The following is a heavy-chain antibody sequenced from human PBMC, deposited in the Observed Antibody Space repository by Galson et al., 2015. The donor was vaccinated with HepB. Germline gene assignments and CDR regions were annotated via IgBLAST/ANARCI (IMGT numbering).Heavy chain of an antibody. CDR2: INPNSGGT. CDR3: ARGPGGSGYYMPTSHAFDI. V-gene: IGHV1-2*04. D-gene: IGHD3-3*01. Sequence: SVKVSCKASGYTFTGYYMHWVRQAPGQGLEWMGWINPNSGGTNYAQKFQGWVTMTRDTSISTAYMELSRLRSDDTAVYYCARGPGGSGYYMPTSHAFDIWGQGTMVTVSS. CDR1: GYTFTGYY. J-gene: IGHJ3*02.